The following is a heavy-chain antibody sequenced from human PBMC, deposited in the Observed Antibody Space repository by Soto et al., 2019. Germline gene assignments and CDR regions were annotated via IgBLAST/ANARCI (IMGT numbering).Heavy chain of an antibody. V-gene: IGHV3-23*01. Sequence: GGSLRLSCAASGFTFSRHGMSWVRQAPGKGLEWVSAITGSGGSTYYADSVKGRFTISRDNSKNTLYLQMNSLIAEDTAVYYWARDIYNDGTDYEFDHWGQGTLVTVSS. D-gene: IGHD3-16*01. CDR3: ARDIYNDGTDYEFDH. CDR2: ITGSGGST. CDR1: GFTFSRHG. J-gene: IGHJ4*02.